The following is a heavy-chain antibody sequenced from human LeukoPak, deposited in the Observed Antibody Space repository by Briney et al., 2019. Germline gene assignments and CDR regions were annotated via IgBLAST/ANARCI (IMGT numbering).Heavy chain of an antibody. V-gene: IGHV4-59*01. D-gene: IGHD4-17*01. Sequence: PSETLSLTCTVSGGSISNYYWSWIRQPPGKGLEWIGYIYYSGSTNYNPSLKSRVTISVDTSKNQFSLKLSSVTAADTAVYYCARELDYGDYERAFDIWGQGTMVTVSS. CDR1: GGSISNYY. CDR2: IYYSGST. CDR3: ARELDYGDYERAFDI. J-gene: IGHJ3*02.